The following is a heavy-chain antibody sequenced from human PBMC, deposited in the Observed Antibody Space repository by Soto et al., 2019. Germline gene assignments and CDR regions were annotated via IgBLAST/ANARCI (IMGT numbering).Heavy chain of an antibody. V-gene: IGHV3-23*01. CDR1: GFTFSSYA. J-gene: IGHJ4*02. D-gene: IGHD2-15*01. CDR3: ASFRGLVAAVPFDY. CDR2: ISGSGGST. Sequence: EVQLLESGGGLIQPGGSLRLSCAASGFTFSSYAMSWVRQAPGTGLEWVSAISGSGGSTYYADSVKGRFTISRDNSKNTVYLQMNSLRAEDTAVYYCASFRGLVAAVPFDYWGQGTLVTVSS.